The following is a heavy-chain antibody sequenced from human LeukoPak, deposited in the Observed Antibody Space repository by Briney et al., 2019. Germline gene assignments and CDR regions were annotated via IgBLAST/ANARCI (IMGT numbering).Heavy chain of an antibody. D-gene: IGHD1-1*01. J-gene: IGHJ4*02. CDR2: IRNSDDTT. CDR3: AKGLERKSRLDS. V-gene: IGHV3-23*01. CDR1: GFTFNTYT. Sequence: GSLRLSCAASGFTFNTYTMYWVRQAPGKGLEWVSGIRNSDDTTYYADSVKGRFTISRDNSKNTLFLQMNSLRAEDTALYYCAKGLERKSRLDSWGQGTLVTVSS.